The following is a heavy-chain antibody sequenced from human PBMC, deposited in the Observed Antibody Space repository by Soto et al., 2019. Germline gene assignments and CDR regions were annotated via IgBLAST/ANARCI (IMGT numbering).Heavy chain of an antibody. V-gene: IGHV3-30-3*01. J-gene: IGHJ6*02. CDR3: AREDSSGWELYYYYGMDV. CDR1: GFTFSSYA. D-gene: IGHD6-19*01. CDR2: ISYDGSNK. Sequence: GSLRLSCAASGFTFSSYAMHWVRQAPGKGLEWVAVISYDGSNKYYADSVKGRFTISRDNSKNTLYLQMNSLRAEDTAVYYCAREDSSGWELYYYYGMDVWGQGTTVTVSS.